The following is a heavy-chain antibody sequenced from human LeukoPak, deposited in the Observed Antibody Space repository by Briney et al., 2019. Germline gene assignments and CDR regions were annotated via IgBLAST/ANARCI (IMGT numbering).Heavy chain of an antibody. D-gene: IGHD3-10*01. CDR3: ARGGGLWFGAVGFDY. CDR2: IYYSGST. V-gene: IGHV4-59*01. Sequence: SETLSLTCTVSGASISSYYWSWIRQPAGKGLEWIGYIYYSGSTNYNPSLKSRVTISVDTSKNQFSLKLSSVTAADTAVYYCARGGGLWFGAVGFDYWGQGTLVTVSS. J-gene: IGHJ4*02. CDR1: GASISSYY.